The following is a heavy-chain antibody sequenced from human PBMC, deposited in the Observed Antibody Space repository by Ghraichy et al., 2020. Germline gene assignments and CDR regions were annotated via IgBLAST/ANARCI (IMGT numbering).Heavy chain of an antibody. CDR2: IYYSGST. J-gene: IGHJ6*03. Sequence: SETLSLTCTVSGGSISNYYRSWIRQPPGKGLEWIGYIYYSGSTNYNPSLKSRVTISVDTSKNQFSLKLSSVTAADTAVYYCARAPSGGTAAGARYYYYMDVWGKGTTVTVSS. D-gene: IGHD6-13*01. V-gene: IGHV4-59*01. CDR1: GGSISNYY. CDR3: ARAPSGGTAAGARYYYYMDV.